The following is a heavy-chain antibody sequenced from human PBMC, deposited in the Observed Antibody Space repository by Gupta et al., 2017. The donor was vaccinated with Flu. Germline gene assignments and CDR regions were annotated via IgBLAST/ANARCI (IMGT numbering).Heavy chain of an antibody. CDR1: GSTLSDYA. Sequence: GSTLSDYAMSWVRQAPGKGLEWVSAISGSGVSTYYADSVKGRFTISRDNSKNALYLQMNSLRPEDTAVYYCAKSTPEDMDVWGKGTTVTVSS. V-gene: IGHV3-23*01. CDR3: AKSTPEDMDV. CDR2: ISGSGVST. J-gene: IGHJ6*03.